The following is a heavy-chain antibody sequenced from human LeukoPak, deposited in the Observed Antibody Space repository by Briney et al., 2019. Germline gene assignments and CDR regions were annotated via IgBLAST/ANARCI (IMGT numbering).Heavy chain of an antibody. Sequence: SQTLSPTCTVSGGSISSGTYYWNWIRQPAGKGLEWIGRIYTSGSTNYNPSLKSRVTISVDTSKNQFSLKLSSVTAADTAVYYCARGATSYGDYAANWFDPWGQGTLVTVSS. CDR3: ARGATSYGDYAANWFDP. J-gene: IGHJ5*02. V-gene: IGHV4-61*02. CDR1: GGSISSGTYY. CDR2: IYTSGST. D-gene: IGHD4-17*01.